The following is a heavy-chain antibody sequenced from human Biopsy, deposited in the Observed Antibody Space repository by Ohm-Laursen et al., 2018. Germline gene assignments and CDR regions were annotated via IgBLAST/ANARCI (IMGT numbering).Heavy chain of an antibody. CDR2: ISESGAAT. CDR3: ATEVVPAGIGGHWLDP. Sequence: SLRLSCSASGISFSSYAMSWVRQAPGKGLEWVAGISESGAATHHADSVRGRFTVSRDNSKNTLYLQMSSLRAEGTAVYYCATEVVPAGIGGHWLDPWGQGTLVTVSS. J-gene: IGHJ5*02. D-gene: IGHD2-2*01. V-gene: IGHV3-23*01. CDR1: GISFSSYA.